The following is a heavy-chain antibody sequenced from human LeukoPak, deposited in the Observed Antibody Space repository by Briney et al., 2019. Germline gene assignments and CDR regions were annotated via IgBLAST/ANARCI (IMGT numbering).Heavy chain of an antibody. V-gene: IGHV4-30-4*08. CDR1: GGSISSGDYY. CDR3: ARGGIAAAS. J-gene: IGHJ4*02. CDR2: IYYIGST. Sequence: PSETLSLTCTVSGGSISSGDYYWSWIRQPPGKGLEWIGYIYYIGSTYYNPSLKSRITISVDTSKNQFSLKLSSVTAADTAVYYCARGGIAAASWGQGTLVTVSS. D-gene: IGHD6-13*01.